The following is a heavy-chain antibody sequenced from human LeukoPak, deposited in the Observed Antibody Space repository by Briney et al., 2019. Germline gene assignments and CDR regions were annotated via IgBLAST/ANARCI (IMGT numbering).Heavy chain of an antibody. V-gene: IGHV4-59*01. D-gene: IGHD1-26*01. CDR1: GGSISSYY. Sequence: SSETLSLTCTVSGGSISSYYWSWIRQPPGKGLEWIGYIYYSGSTNYNPSLKSRVTISVDTSKNQFSLKLSSVTAADTAVYYCARAYSGSYPFDYWGQGTLVTVSS. CDR2: IYYSGST. J-gene: IGHJ4*02. CDR3: ARAYSGSYPFDY.